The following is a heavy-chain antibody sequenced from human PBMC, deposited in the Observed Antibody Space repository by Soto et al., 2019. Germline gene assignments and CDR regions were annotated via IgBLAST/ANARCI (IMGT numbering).Heavy chain of an antibody. J-gene: IGHJ3*02. CDR2: INHSGST. CDR1: GGSFNGYY. D-gene: IGHD3-10*01. V-gene: IGHV4-34*01. CDR3: ARATHGYGSGSYRFDI. Sequence: SETLSLTCAVYGGSFNGYYWGWIRQPPGKGLEWIGEINHSGSTNYNPSLKSRDTISVDTSKNQFSLKLSSVTAAATAVKFFARATHGYGSGSYRFDIWGQGTMVTVSS.